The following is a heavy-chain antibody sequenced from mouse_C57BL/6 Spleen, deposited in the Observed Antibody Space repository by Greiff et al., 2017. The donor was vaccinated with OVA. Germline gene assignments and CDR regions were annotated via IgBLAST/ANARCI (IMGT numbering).Heavy chain of an antibody. Sequence: EVKLQESGPELVKPGASVKMSCKASGYTFTDYNMHWVKQSHGKSLEWIGYINPNNGGTSYNQKFKGKATLTVNKSSSTAYMELRSLTSEDSAVYYCARGYIVTTGKNYAMDYWGQGTSVTVSS. CDR3: ARGYIVTTGKNYAMDY. CDR1: GYTFTDYN. CDR2: INPNNGGT. D-gene: IGHD2-5*01. V-gene: IGHV1-22*01. J-gene: IGHJ4*01.